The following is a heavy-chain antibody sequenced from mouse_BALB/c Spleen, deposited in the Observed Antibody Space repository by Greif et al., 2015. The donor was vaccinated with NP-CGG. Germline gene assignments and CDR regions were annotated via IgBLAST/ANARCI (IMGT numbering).Heavy chain of an antibody. CDR3: ARKGLTGAFDY. J-gene: IGHJ2*01. Sequence: QVQLQQSGAELAKPGASVKMSCKASGYTFTSYWMHWVKQRPGQGLEWIGYINPSTGYTEYSQKFKDKATLTADKSSSTAYMQLSSLTSEDSAVYYCARKGLTGAFDYWGQGTTLTVSS. CDR1: GYTFTSYW. D-gene: IGHD4-1*01. V-gene: IGHV1-7*01. CDR2: INPSTGYT.